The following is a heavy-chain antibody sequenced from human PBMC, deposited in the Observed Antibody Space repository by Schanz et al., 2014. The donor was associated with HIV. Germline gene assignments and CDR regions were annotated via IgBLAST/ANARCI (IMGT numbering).Heavy chain of an antibody. CDR3: ARDLDRVQQWPGGIDV. J-gene: IGHJ6*02. D-gene: IGHD1-1*01. CDR2: MNPNSGNT. V-gene: IGHV1-8*01. Sequence: QVQLVQSGAEVKKPGASVKVSCKASGYTFSNYDINWVRQATGQGLEWMGWMNPNSGNTGYAQKFQGRVTMTRNTSISTAYMELSSLTSEDTAVYYCARDLDRVQQWPGGIDVWGQGTTVTVSS. CDR1: GYTFSNYD.